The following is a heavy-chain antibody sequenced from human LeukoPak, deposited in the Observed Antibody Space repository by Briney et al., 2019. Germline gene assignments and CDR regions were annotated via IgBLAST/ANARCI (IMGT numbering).Heavy chain of an antibody. V-gene: IGHV6-1*01. Sequence: SQTLSLTCGISGDSVSSNSAAWNWIRQSPSRGLEWLGRTYYRSKWYNDYAVSVKSRITINPDTSKNQFSLQLNSVTPEDTAVYYCARVGNWGSPYRRYYFDYWGQGTLVTVSS. CDR1: GDSVSSNSAA. CDR3: ARVGNWGSPYRRYYFDY. D-gene: IGHD7-27*01. J-gene: IGHJ4*02. CDR2: TYYRSKWYN.